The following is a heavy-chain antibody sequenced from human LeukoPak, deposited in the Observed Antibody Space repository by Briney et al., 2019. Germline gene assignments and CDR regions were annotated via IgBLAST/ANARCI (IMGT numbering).Heavy chain of an antibody. CDR3: ARGRYVTTRGGAAAGFLDY. V-gene: IGHV4-34*01. CDR2: IKHGGST. D-gene: IGHD6-13*01. J-gene: IGHJ4*02. Sequence: PSETLSLTCAVSGGSFSGHYWNWIRQPPGKGLEWIGEIKHGGSTNYNPSLKSRVTISVDTSQNQFSLRLSSVTAADTAVYYCARGRYVTTRGGAAAGFLDYWGQGTLVTVST. CDR1: GGSFSGHY.